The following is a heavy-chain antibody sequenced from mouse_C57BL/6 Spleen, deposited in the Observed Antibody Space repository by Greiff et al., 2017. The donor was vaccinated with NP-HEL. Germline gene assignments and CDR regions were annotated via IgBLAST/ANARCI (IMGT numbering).Heavy chain of an antibody. CDR2: IYPRSGYT. CDR1: GYTFTSYG. CDR3: ARKEIPISFAY. D-gene: IGHD5-1-1*01. V-gene: IGHV1-81*01. J-gene: IGHJ3*01. Sequence: QVQLQQSGAELARPGPSVPLSCPASGYTFTSYGISWVKQRPGQGLEWIGEIYPRSGYTYYNEKFKGKATLTADKSSSTAYMELRSLTSEDSAVYFCARKEIPISFAYWGQGTLVTVSA.